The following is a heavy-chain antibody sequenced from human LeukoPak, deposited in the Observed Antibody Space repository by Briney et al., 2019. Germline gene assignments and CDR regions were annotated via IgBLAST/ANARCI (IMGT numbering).Heavy chain of an antibody. V-gene: IGHV4-30-4*01. CDR2: IYYSGST. CDR1: GGSISSGDYY. CDR3: ARERGYGSGSYYAEY. D-gene: IGHD3-10*01. J-gene: IGHJ4*02. Sequence: SETLSLTCTVSGGSISSGDYYWSWIRQPPGKGLEWIGYIYYSGSTYYNPSLKSRVTISVDTSKNQFSLKLSSVTAADTAVYCCARERGYGSGSYYAEYWGQGTLVTVSS.